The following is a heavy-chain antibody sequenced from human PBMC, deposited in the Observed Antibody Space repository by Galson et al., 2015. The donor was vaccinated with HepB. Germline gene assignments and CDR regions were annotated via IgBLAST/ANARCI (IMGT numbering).Heavy chain of an antibody. J-gene: IGHJ4*02. V-gene: IGHV1-46*02. CDR2: INPSGGST. CDR3: ARGVLRWDGPDY. CDR1: GYQFNSYY. D-gene: IGHD3-3*01. Sequence: SVKVSCKESGYQFNSYYMHWVRQAPGQGPEWMGIINPSGGSTDYAQKFRGRLTMTRDTSTSTVFMELSSLTSEDTAGYHCARGVLRWDGPDYGGQGTLFTVSS.